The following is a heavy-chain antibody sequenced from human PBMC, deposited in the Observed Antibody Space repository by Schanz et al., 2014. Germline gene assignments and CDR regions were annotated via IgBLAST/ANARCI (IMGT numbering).Heavy chain of an antibody. CDR1: GYSFTTYG. Sequence: QVQLVQSAPEVKKPGASVKVSCKASGYSFTTYGLNWVRQAPGQGLEWMGLINPSVGNTNYAQKFRGRVTMTRDTSTSTVYMELSSLRSEDTAVYFCARGPSTGAFDIWGQGTMVTVSS. V-gene: IGHV1-46*03. CDR2: INPSVGNT. CDR3: ARGPSTGAFDI. J-gene: IGHJ3*02.